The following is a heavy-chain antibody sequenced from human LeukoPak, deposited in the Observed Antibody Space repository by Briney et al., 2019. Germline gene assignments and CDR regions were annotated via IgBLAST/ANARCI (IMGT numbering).Heavy chain of an antibody. Sequence: SETLSLTCAVYGGSFSGYYWNWIRQPPGKRLEWIGYIYDSGSTNYNPSLKSRVTISIDTSKNQFSLKLSSVTAADTAVYYCAREAYCGGDCYSGFDYWGQGTLVTVSS. D-gene: IGHD2-21*02. V-gene: IGHV4-59*01. CDR3: AREAYCGGDCYSGFDY. CDR1: GGSFSGYY. J-gene: IGHJ4*02. CDR2: IYDSGST.